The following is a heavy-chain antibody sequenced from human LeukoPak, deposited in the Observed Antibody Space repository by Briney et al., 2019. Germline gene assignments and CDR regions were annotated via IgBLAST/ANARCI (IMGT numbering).Heavy chain of an antibody. CDR1: GFTFSSYA. Sequence: PGGSLRLSRAASGFTFSSYAMHWVRQAPGKGLEWVAVVSYDGSVKYYADSVKGRLTISRDNSKNTLYLQMNSLRAEDTAEYYCAKRGGSGSPHYFDYWGQGTLVTVSP. J-gene: IGHJ4*02. D-gene: IGHD3-10*01. CDR3: AKRGGSGSPHYFDY. CDR2: VSYDGSVK. V-gene: IGHV3-30*18.